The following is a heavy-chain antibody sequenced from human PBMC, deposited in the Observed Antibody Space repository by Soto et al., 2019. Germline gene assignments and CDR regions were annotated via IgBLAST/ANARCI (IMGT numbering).Heavy chain of an antibody. CDR3: ARLPSRHLVDY. CDR1: GGFLSESY. CDR2: INHVRGT. V-gene: IGHV4-34*01. J-gene: IGHJ4*02. Sequence: PSETLSLTCAVYGGFLSESYWTWIRQPPGKGLEWIGEINHVRGTNYNPSLKSRVTMSVDTSQNQFSLRSVTAADTAVYYCARLPSRHLVDYWGQGTQVTVSS. D-gene: IGHD3-3*02.